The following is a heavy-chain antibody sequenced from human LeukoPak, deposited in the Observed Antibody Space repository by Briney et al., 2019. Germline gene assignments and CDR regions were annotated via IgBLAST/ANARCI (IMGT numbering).Heavy chain of an antibody. CDR3: ARDSAGWTGAFDI. CDR1: GFIFSDYS. J-gene: IGHJ3*02. Sequence: PGGSLRLSCAASGFIFSDYSMNWVRQAPGKGLEWISYISSSSNTIYYADSVKGRFTISRDNSKNTLYLQMNSLRAEDTAVYYCARDSAGWTGAFDIWGQGTMVTVSS. D-gene: IGHD6-19*01. V-gene: IGHV3-48*01. CDR2: ISSSSNTI.